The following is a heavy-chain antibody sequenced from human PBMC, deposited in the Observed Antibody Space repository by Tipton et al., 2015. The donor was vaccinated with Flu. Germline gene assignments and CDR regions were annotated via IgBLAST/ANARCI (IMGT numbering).Heavy chain of an antibody. CDR1: GGSISSYY. V-gene: IGHV4-59*08. J-gene: IGHJ6*02. CDR2: IYYSGST. CDR3: ARHGAGVGDFWSGYYRDYYYGMDV. Sequence: TLSLTCTVSGGSISSYYWSWIRQPPGKGLEWIGYIYYSGSTNYNPSLKSRVTISVDTSKNQFSPKLSSVTAADTAVYYCARHGAGVGDFWSGYYRDYYYGMDVWGQGTTVTVSS. D-gene: IGHD3-3*01.